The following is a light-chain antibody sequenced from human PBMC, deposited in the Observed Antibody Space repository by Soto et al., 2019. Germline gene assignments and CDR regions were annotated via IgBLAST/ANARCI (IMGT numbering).Light chain of an antibody. CDR3: QHFGSSLWT. CDR2: GAS. Sequence: EIVLTQSPGTLYLSPGERATLSCRASQSVSSTHLAWYQQKPGQAPRLLIFGASSRATGIPDRFSGSGSGTDLTLTISRLEPEDFAVYYCQHFGSSLWTFGQGTKVEIK. V-gene: IGKV3-20*01. J-gene: IGKJ1*01. CDR1: QSVSSTH.